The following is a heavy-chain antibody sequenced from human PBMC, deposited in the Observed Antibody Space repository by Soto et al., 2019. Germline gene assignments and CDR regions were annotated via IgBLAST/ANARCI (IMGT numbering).Heavy chain of an antibody. CDR1: GLTFDDYT. Sequence: GGSLRLSCAASGLTFDDYTMHWVRQAPGKGLEWVSLISWDGGSTYYADSVKGRFTISRDNSKNSLYLQMNSLRTEDTALYYCAKADETSSGYLVDYWGQGTLVTVSS. J-gene: IGHJ4*02. CDR3: AKADETSSGYLVDY. D-gene: IGHD3-22*01. CDR2: ISWDGGST. V-gene: IGHV3-43*01.